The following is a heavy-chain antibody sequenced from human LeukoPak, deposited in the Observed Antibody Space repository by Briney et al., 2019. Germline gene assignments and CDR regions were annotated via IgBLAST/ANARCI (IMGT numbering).Heavy chain of an antibody. CDR3: AKVGIFGLVTYYFDY. CDR2: ISWNSGLI. D-gene: IGHD3/OR15-3a*01. J-gene: IGHJ4*02. V-gene: IGHV3-9*01. Sequence: GGSLRLSCAVSGFTFDEYAMLWVRQAPGKGLEWVSGISWNSGLIDYADSVKGRFTISRDNAKNSLYLQMNSLKAEDTAFYYCAKVGIFGLVTYYFDYWGQGTLVTVSS. CDR1: GFTFDEYA.